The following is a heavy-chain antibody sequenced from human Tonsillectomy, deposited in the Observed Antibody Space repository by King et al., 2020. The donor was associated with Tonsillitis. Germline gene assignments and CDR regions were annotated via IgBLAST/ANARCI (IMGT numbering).Heavy chain of an antibody. J-gene: IGHJ6*03. Sequence: VQLVESGGGLVQPGGSLRLSCAASGFTFSSFAMTWVRQAPGKGLEWVSSISDSAGGTYSADSVNCRFTISRDTSKNTLYLQVNGLRAAATAVYYCAKLLRSGYHLYYMDVWGKGTTVTVSS. CDR2: ISDSAGGT. CDR1: GFTFSSFA. V-gene: IGHV3-23*04. CDR3: AKLLRSGYHLYYMDV. D-gene: IGHD3-3*01.